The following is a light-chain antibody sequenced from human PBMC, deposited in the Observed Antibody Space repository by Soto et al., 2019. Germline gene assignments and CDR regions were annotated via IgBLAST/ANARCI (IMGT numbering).Light chain of an antibody. Sequence: QSVLTQPASVSGSPGQAITISCTGTSSDVGGYSFVSWYQQHPGKAPKLIIYEVTSRPSGVSHRFSGSKSGNTASLTISGLQSEDEADYYCNSYATSSTLVFGTETKVTVL. CDR1: SSDVGGYSF. V-gene: IGLV2-14*03. CDR2: EVT. J-gene: IGLJ1*01. CDR3: NSYATSSTLV.